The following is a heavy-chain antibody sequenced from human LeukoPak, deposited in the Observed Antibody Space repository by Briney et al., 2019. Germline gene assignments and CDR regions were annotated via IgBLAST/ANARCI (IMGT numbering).Heavy chain of an antibody. V-gene: IGHV3-74*01. D-gene: IGHD6-13*01. CDR3: ARDVAPNPYSSSWRYFDY. CDR2: INSDGSST. Sequence: GGSLRLSCAASGFTFSSYWMHWVRQAPGKGLVGVSRINSDGSSTSYADSVKGRFTISRDNAKNTLYLQMNSLRADDTAVYYCARDVAPNPYSSSWRYFDYWGQGTLVTVSS. CDR1: GFTFSSYW. J-gene: IGHJ4*02.